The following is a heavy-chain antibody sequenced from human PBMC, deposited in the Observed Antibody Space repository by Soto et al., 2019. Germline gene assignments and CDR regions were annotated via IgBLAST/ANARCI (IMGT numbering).Heavy chain of an antibody. J-gene: IGHJ4*02. D-gene: IGHD2-15*01. CDR1: GYTFTGYY. Sequence: GASVKVSCKASGYTFTGYYMHWVRQAPGQGLEWMGWINPNSGGTNYAQKFQGWVTMTRDTSISTAYMELSRLRSDDTAVYYCARAPTRYCSGGSCYVGEFDYWGQVTLVTVSS. CDR3: ARAPTRYCSGGSCYVGEFDY. V-gene: IGHV1-2*04. CDR2: INPNSGGT.